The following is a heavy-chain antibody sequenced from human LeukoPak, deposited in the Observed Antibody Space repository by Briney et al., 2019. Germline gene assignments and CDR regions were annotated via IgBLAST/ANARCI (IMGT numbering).Heavy chain of an antibody. Sequence: GASVNVSFKASVYTFTSYDINWVRQATGQGLEWMGWMNPNSGNTGYAQKFQGRVTMTRNTSISTAYMELSSLRSEDTAVYYCARGGVNYYGSGSYYNARFFNWFDPWGQGTLVTVSS. V-gene: IGHV1-8*01. J-gene: IGHJ5*02. D-gene: IGHD3-10*01. CDR3: ARGGVNYYGSGSYYNARFFNWFDP. CDR2: MNPNSGNT. CDR1: VYTFTSYD.